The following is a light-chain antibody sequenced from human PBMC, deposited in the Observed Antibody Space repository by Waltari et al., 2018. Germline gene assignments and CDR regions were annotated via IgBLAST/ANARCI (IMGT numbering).Light chain of an antibody. V-gene: IGKV4-1*01. J-gene: IGKJ2*01. CDR1: QSVLYSSNNKNY. CDR2: WAS. Sequence: DIVMTQSPDSLAVSLGERATINCKSSQSVLYSSNNKNYLAWYQQKPGQPPKLLIYWASTRESGVPDRFSGSGSATDFTLTISSLQAEDVAVYYCQQYYSTPPRTFGQGTKLEIK. CDR3: QQYYSTPPRT.